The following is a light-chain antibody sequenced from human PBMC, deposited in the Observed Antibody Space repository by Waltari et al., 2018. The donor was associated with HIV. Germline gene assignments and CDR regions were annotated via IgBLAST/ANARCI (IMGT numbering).Light chain of an antibody. CDR2: SNN. CDR1: TSNLGSNT. V-gene: IGLV1-44*01. CDR3: AAWDDSLNVPV. Sequence: QSVLTQPPSASGTPGQRLTISCSGSTSNLGSNTVNWYQQLPGTAPKLLIYSNNQWPSGVPDRFSGSKSGTSASLAISGLQSEDEADYYCAAWDDSLNVPVFGGGTRLTVL. J-gene: IGLJ3*02.